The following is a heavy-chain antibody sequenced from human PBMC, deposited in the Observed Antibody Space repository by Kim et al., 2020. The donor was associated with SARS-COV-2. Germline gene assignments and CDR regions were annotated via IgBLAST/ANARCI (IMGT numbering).Heavy chain of an antibody. Sequence: SETLSLTCAVYGGSFSGYYWSWIRQPPGKGLEWIGEINHSGSTNYNPSLKSRVTISVDTSKNQFSLKLSSVTAADTAVYYCARRRGATTVVKRHYYYYG. CDR2: INHSGST. D-gene: IGHD4-17*01. CDR3: ARRRGATTVVKRHYYYYG. J-gene: IGHJ6*01. CDR1: GGSFSGYY. V-gene: IGHV4-34*01.